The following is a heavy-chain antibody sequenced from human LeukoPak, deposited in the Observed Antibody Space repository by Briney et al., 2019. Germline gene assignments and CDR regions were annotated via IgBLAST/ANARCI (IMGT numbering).Heavy chain of an antibody. D-gene: IGHD3-10*01. CDR3: ARVGGSNYYYYGMDV. J-gene: IGHJ6*02. V-gene: IGHV4-59*01. CDR2: IYYSGST. CDR1: GGSISSYY. Sequence: SETLSLTCTVSGGSISSYYWSWIRQPPGKGLEWIGYIYYSGSTNYNPSLKSRVTISVDTSKNQFSLKLSSVTAADAAVYYCARVGGSNYYYYGMDVWGQGTTVTVSS.